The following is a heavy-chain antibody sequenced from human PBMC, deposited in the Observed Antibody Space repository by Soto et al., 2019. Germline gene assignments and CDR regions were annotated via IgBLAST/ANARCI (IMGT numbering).Heavy chain of an antibody. D-gene: IGHD3-10*01. V-gene: IGHV4-59*01. CDR2: IYYSGST. CDR3: AGHTYYYGSGSYYQDD. J-gene: IGHJ4*02. CDR1: GGSISSYY. Sequence: SETLSLTCTVSGGSISSYYWSWIRQPPGKGLEWIGYIYYSGSTNYNPSLKSRVTISVDTSKNQFSLKLSSVTAADTAVYYCAGHTYYYGSGSYYQDDWGQGTRVTVSS.